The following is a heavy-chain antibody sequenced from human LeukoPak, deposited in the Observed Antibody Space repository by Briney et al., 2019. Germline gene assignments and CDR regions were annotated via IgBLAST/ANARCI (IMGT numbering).Heavy chain of an antibody. CDR2: IYYSGST. D-gene: IGHD5-18*01. CDR1: GGSINSYY. Sequence: SETLSLTCTVSGGSINSYYWSWIRQPPRKGLEWIGYIYYSGSTNYNLSLKSRVTISIDTSKNQFSLKLSSVTAADTAVYYCARTTEGGYTYDYFYYYYMDVWGKGTTVTISS. CDR3: ARTTEGGYTYDYFYYYYMDV. V-gene: IGHV4-59*01. J-gene: IGHJ6*03.